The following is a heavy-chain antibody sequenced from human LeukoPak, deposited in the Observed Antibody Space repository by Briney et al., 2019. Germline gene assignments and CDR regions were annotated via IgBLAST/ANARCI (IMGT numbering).Heavy chain of an antibody. Sequence: GGSLRLSCAASGFTLSDSYMTWLRQAPGKGPEWLTYISPPGSDISYADSVKGRFTVSRDNAKNSLFLQMNSLTVEDTAVYYCARWARVLGYWGQGTLVTVSS. D-gene: IGHD3-16*01. CDR2: ISPPGSDI. CDR1: GFTLSDSY. CDR3: ARWARVLGY. J-gene: IGHJ4*02. V-gene: IGHV3-11*04.